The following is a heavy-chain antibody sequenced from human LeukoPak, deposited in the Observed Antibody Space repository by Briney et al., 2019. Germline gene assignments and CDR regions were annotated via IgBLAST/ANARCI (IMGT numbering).Heavy chain of an antibody. CDR3: ARGRYCSGGSCYGALGYYFEY. D-gene: IGHD2-15*01. Sequence: GGSLRLSCAASGFMFSTYWMSWVRQTPGKGLEWVANIKQDGSEKYNVDSVKGRFTISRDNAKHSLYLQMNSLRAEDTAVYYCARGRYCSGGSCYGALGYYFEYWGQGTLVTVSS. V-gene: IGHV3-7*01. CDR2: IKQDGSEK. J-gene: IGHJ4*02. CDR1: GFMFSTYW.